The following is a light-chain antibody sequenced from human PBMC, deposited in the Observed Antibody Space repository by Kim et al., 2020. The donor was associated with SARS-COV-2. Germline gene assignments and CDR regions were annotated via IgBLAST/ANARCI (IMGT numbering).Light chain of an antibody. V-gene: IGKV1-39*01. CDR3: KQSYSAPT. Sequence: SASVGDRSTIPDRASQSVAIYLNWYQQRPGKVPNLLIHTASNRQNGVPSGFSGSGSGTTFTLTISSLQLKEFGIYYCKQSYSAPTFGQETRLGI. CDR1: QSVAIY. J-gene: IGKJ5*01. CDR2: TAS.